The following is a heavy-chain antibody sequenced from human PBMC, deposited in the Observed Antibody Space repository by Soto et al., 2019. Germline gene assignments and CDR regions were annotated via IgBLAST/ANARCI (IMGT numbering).Heavy chain of an antibody. J-gene: IGHJ4*02. CDR2: INPSGDAT. V-gene: IGHV1-46*01. CDR3: ARGLNSDGYYSP. CDR1: GYILTSNY. Sequence: QVQLVQSGAEVKEPGASVKVSCKASGYILTSNYLHWVRQAPGQGLEWMGIINPSGDATTYAQKYQRRVTMSKDTTTNTAYMELSGLTYDNTAVYYFARGLNSDGYYSPWGQGSLVTVSP. D-gene: IGHD3-22*01.